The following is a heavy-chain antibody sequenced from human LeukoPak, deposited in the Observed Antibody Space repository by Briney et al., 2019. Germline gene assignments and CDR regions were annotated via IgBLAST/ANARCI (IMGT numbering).Heavy chain of an antibody. D-gene: IGHD2/OR15-2a*01. Sequence: PGRSLRLSCAVSGFTFDDYAMHWVRQVPGKGLEWVSAISGSGGSTYYADSVKGRFTISRDNSKNTLYLQMNSLRAEDTAVYYCAKSGFGPKLRQYQPLSMPVNFDYWGQGTLVTVSS. CDR2: ISGSGGST. CDR1: GFTFDDYA. V-gene: IGHV3-23*01. CDR3: AKSGFGPKLRQYQPLSMPVNFDY. J-gene: IGHJ4*02.